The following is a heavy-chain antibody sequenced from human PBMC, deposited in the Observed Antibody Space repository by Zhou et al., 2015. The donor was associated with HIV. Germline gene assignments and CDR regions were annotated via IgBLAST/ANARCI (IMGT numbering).Heavy chain of an antibody. CDR3: ARDRQSGMDV. CDR2: ISGSGHSI. J-gene: IGHJ6*02. D-gene: IGHD6-6*01. V-gene: IGHV3-11*01. Sequence: QVQLVESGGGLVHTRGSLRLSCEVSGFTFSDYYMNWIRQTPGKGLEWVAYISGSGHSIKYSDSVKGRFTVSRDNAKNTLYLQMSGLGADDTAVYYCARDRQSGMDVWGQGTTVTVSS. CDR1: GFTFSDYY.